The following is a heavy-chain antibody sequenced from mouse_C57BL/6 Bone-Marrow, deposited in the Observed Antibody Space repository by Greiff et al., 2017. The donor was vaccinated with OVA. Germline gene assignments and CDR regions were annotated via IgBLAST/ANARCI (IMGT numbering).Heavy chain of an antibody. CDR1: GYSITSGYY. V-gene: IGHV3-6*01. J-gene: IGHJ2*01. D-gene: IGHD2-3*01. Sequence: EVQLQQSGPGLVKPSQSLSLTCSVPGYSITSGYYWNWIRQFPGNKLEWMGYISYDGSNNYNPSLKNRISITRDTAKNQFFLKLNSVTTEDTATYYCARDDGYSLDYWGQGTTLTVSS. CDR2: ISYDGSN. CDR3: ARDDGYSLDY.